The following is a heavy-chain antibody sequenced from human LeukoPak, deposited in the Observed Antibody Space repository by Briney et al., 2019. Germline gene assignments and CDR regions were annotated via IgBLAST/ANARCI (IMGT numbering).Heavy chain of an antibody. J-gene: IGHJ4*02. Sequence: PSETLSLTCTVSGGSISSYYWSWIRQPPGKGLEWIGYIYYSGSTNYNPSLKSRVTISVDTSKNQFSLKLSSVTAADTAVYYCASISYCDGDCYGFDYWGQGTLVTVSS. CDR2: IYYSGST. V-gene: IGHV4-59*01. CDR1: GGSISSYY. CDR3: ASISYCDGDCYGFDY. D-gene: IGHD2-21*02.